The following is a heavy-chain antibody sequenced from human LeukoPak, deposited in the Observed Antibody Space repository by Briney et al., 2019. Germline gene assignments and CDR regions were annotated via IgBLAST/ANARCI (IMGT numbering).Heavy chain of an antibody. V-gene: IGHV4-59*01. CDR2: IFYSGSS. J-gene: IGHJ4*02. Sequence: SETLSLTCAVSGDSLNSYYWSWIRQPPGEGLQWIGYIFYSGSSNYNASLRSRVAISVDTSKNQFSLKLTSVTAADTAVYYCAGRAARFFDYWGQGILVTVSS. CDR1: GDSLNSYY. CDR3: AGRAARFFDY. D-gene: IGHD6-25*01.